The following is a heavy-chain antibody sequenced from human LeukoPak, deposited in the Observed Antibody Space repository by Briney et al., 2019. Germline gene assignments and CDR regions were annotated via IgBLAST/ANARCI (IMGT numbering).Heavy chain of an antibody. J-gene: IGHJ4*02. V-gene: IGHV3-66*01. D-gene: IGHD6-19*01. CDR3: ARKNIAVAGPCLDW. CDR1: GITVSSKY. CDR2: IYSDDST. Sequence: PGGSLRLSCAASGITVSSKYMSWVRQAPGKGLEWVSVIYSDDSTYYADSVKGRFTISRDNAKNTLYLHMHSLRAEDTAVYYCARKNIAVAGPCLDWWGQGTLVTVSS.